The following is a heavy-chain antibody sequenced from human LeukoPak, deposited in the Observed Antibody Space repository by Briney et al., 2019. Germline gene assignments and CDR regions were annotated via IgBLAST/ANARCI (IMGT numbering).Heavy chain of an antibody. J-gene: IGHJ4*02. CDR2: IYYSGST. D-gene: IGHD5-24*01. V-gene: IGHV4-39*07. CDR3: ARHSTGWWLQFGYFDY. CDR1: GGSMTSNTYY. Sequence: SETLSLTCTVSGGSMTSNTYYWGWIRQPPGKGLEWIGSIYYSGSTYYNSSLKSRVTISVDTSKNQFSLKLSSVTAADTAVYYCARHSTGWWLQFGYFDYWGQGTLVTVSS.